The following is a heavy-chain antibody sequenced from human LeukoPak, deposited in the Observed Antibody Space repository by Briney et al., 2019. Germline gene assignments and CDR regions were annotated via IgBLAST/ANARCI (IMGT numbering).Heavy chain of an antibody. CDR1: GFTFSSYA. CDR3: ARAGLSVRDAFDI. J-gene: IGHJ3*02. Sequence: GGSLRLSCAASGFTFSSYAMHWVRQAPGKGLEWVAVISYDGSNKYYADSVKGRFTISRDNSKNTLYLQMNSLRAEDTAVYYCARAGLSVRDAFDIWGQGTMVTVSS. CDR2: ISYDGSNK. D-gene: IGHD2-8*01. V-gene: IGHV3-30-3*01.